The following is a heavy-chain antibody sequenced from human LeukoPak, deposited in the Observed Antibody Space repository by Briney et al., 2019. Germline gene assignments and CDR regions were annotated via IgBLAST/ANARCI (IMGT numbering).Heavy chain of an antibody. CDR3: ARFGGGDWMLRGPYYFDY. D-gene: IGHD2-21*02. CDR1: GGSFTDYF. Sequence: PSETLSLTCTVFGGSFTDYFWTWIRHSPGKGLEWIGEINDYTGDSKYNPSLKSRVTISVDTSKNQFSLKLSSVTAADTAVYYCARFGGGDWMLRGPYYFDYWGQGTLVTVSS. CDR2: INDYTGDS. J-gene: IGHJ4*02. V-gene: IGHV4-34*01.